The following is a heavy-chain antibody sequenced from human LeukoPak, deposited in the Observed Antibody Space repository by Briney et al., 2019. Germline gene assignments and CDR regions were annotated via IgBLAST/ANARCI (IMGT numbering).Heavy chain of an antibody. CDR1: GYTFTSYG. Sequence: GASVKVSCKASGYTFTSYGTSWVRQAPGQGLEWMGWISAYNGNTNYAQKLQGRVTMTTDTSTSTAYMELRSLRSDDTAVYYCARECPSSTSCYPQDYWGQGTLVTVSS. J-gene: IGHJ4*02. V-gene: IGHV1-18*01. CDR3: ARECPSSTSCYPQDY. D-gene: IGHD2-2*01. CDR2: ISAYNGNT.